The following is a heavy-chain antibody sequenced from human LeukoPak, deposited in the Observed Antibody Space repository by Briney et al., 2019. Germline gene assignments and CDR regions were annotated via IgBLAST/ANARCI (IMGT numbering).Heavy chain of an antibody. Sequence: PSETLSLTCTVSGGPISSSSYYWGWIRQPPGKGLEWIGSIYCSGSTYYNPSLKSRVTISVDTSKNQFSLKLSSVTAADTAVYYCAGSYYDILTGYFPFDYWGQGTLVTVSS. D-gene: IGHD3-9*01. CDR2: IYCSGST. V-gene: IGHV4-39*01. CDR1: GGPISSSSYY. CDR3: AGSYYDILTGYFPFDY. J-gene: IGHJ4*02.